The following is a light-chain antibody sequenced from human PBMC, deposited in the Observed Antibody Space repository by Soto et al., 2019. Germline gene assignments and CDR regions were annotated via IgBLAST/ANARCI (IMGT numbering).Light chain of an antibody. CDR3: CSYASSYGYV. CDR2: DVS. Sequence: QSALTQPRSVSGSPGQSVTISCTGTSSDVGGYNYVSWYQQHPGKAPKLMIYDVSKRPSGVPDRFSGSKSGNTASLTISGLQAEDEADYYCCSYASSYGYVFGTGTKLTVL. V-gene: IGLV2-11*01. J-gene: IGLJ1*01. CDR1: SSDVGGYNY.